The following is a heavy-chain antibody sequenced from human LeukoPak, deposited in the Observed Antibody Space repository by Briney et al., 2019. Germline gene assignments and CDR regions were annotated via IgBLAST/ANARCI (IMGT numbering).Heavy chain of an antibody. Sequence: PGGSLRFSCAASGFTFSSYGMHWVRQAPGKGLEWVAFIRYDGSNKYYADSVKGRFTISRDNSKNTLYLQMNSLRAEDTAVYYCAKERNIVVVPAAEIDYWGQGTLVTVSS. D-gene: IGHD2-2*01. CDR3: AKERNIVVVPAAEIDY. CDR2: IRYDGSNK. V-gene: IGHV3-30*02. J-gene: IGHJ4*02. CDR1: GFTFSSYG.